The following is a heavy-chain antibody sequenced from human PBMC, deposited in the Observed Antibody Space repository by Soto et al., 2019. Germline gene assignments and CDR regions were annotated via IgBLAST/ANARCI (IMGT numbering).Heavy chain of an antibody. D-gene: IGHD3-22*01. CDR1: GFTFSSYA. J-gene: IGHJ4*02. Sequence: PGGSLRLSCAASGFTFSSYAMSWVRQAPGKGLEWVSASSGSGGSTYYADSVKGRFTISRDNSKNTLYLQMNSLRAEDTAVYYCAKPHYDSSGLCFDYWGQGTLVTVSS. V-gene: IGHV3-23*01. CDR2: SSGSGGST. CDR3: AKPHYDSSGLCFDY.